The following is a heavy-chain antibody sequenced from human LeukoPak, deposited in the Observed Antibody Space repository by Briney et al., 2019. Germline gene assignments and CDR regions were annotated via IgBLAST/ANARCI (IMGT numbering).Heavy chain of an antibody. V-gene: IGHV3-30-3*01. CDR3: AKGTGNWYFDL. CDR1: GFTFSSYA. J-gene: IGHJ2*01. CDR2: ISYDGSNK. Sequence: PGGSLRLSCAASGFTFSSYAMHWVRQAPGKGLEWVAVISYDGSNKYYADSVKGRFTISRDNSKNTLYLQMNSLRAEDTAVYYCAKGTGNWYFDLWDRGTLVTVSS. D-gene: IGHD2-8*02.